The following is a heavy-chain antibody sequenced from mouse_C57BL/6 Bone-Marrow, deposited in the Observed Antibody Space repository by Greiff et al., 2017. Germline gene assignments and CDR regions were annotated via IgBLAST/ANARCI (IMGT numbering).Heavy chain of an antibody. CDR3: ARQTGTLFAY. CDR2: ISSGGSYT. D-gene: IGHD4-1*01. CDR1: GFTFSSYG. Sequence: EVQGVESGGDLVKPGGSLKLSCAASGFTFSSYGMSWVRQTPDKRLEWVATISSGGSYTYYPDSVKGRFTISRDNAKNTLYLQMSSLKSEDTAMYYCARQTGTLFAYWGQGTLVTVSA. V-gene: IGHV5-6*01. J-gene: IGHJ3*01.